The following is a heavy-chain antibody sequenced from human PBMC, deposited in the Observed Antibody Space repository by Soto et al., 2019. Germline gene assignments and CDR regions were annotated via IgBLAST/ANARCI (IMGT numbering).Heavy chain of an antibody. Sequence: QVQLVQSGAEVKKPGASVKVSCKASGYTFTSYAISWVRQAPGQGLEWMGWISAYNGNTNYAQKLQGRVTTTTDTLTTTAYMELRSPRSDDTAVYYCAKSGPPAGYWGQGTVVTVSS. CDR1: GYTFTSYA. D-gene: IGHD3-10*01. J-gene: IGHJ4*02. V-gene: IGHV1-18*01. CDR2: ISAYNGNT. CDR3: AKSGPPAGY.